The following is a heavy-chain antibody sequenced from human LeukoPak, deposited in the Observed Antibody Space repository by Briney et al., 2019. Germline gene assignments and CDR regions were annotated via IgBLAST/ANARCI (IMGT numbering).Heavy chain of an antibody. V-gene: IGHV3-23*01. CDR1: GFTFSNYA. D-gene: IGHD3-10*01. CDR3: AKAPGYYGSRIDGTAFFDY. CDR2: LSGSGGAT. J-gene: IGHJ4*02. Sequence: PGGSLRLSCAASGFTFSNYAMHWVRQAPGRGLEWVSGLSGSGGATYYAKSVKGRFTVSRDNSKNTLYLQMNSLRAEDTAVYYCAKAPGYYGSRIDGTAFFDYWGQGTLVTVSS.